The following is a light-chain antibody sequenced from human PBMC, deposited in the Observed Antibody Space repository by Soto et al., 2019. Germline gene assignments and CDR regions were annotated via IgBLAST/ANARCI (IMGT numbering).Light chain of an antibody. CDR2: AAS. J-gene: IGKJ4*01. Sequence: EIVLTQSPATLSLSPGERATLSCRASQSVSSYLAWYQQKPGQAPRLLIYAASNRATGIPPRFSGSGSGTDFTPTISSLEPEDFAVYYCQQRSNWPPAFGGGTKVEIK. CDR3: QQRSNWPPA. CDR1: QSVSSY. V-gene: IGKV3-11*01.